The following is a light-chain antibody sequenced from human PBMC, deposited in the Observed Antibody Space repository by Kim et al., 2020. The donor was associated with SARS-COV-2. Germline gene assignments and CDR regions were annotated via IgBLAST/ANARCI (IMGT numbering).Light chain of an antibody. V-gene: IGKV1-9*01. Sequence: IQLTQSPSSLSASVGDRVTITCRASQGISSYLTWYQQKPGKAPKVLIYAASTLQSGVPSRFSGSGSGTDFTLTISRLQPEDFATYYCQQQNSYPLTFGGGTKVDIK. CDR3: QQQNSYPLT. CDR2: AAS. J-gene: IGKJ4*02. CDR1: QGISSY.